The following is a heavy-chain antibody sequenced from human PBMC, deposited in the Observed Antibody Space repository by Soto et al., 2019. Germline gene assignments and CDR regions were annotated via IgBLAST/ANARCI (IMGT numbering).Heavy chain of an antibody. Sequence: QVQLVESGGGVVQPGRSLTVSCAASGFTFSNYGMHWVRQAPDKGLEWVAVIWYDGSRKYYADSVKGRFTISRDDSKKALYGKINPLRCNDPAVSYCWREDRSRDSTPPGGQGPRV. CDR1: GFTFSNYG. CDR2: IWYDGSRK. CDR3: WREDRSRDSTPP. D-gene: IGHD5-18*01. V-gene: IGHV3-33*01. J-gene: IGHJ5*02.